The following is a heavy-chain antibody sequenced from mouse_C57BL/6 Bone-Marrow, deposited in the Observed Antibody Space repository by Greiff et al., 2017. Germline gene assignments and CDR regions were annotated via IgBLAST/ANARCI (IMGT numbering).Heavy chain of an antibody. Sequence: QVQLQQSGAELARPGASVKLSCKASGYTFTSYGISWVKQRTGQGLEWIGELYPRSGNTYYNEKFKGKATLPAAKSSSTAYMELRSLTSEDAAVYFCARDWWFAYWGQGTLVTVSA. CDR3: ARDWWFAY. CDR1: GYTFTSYG. V-gene: IGHV1-81*01. J-gene: IGHJ3*01. CDR2: LYPRSGNT.